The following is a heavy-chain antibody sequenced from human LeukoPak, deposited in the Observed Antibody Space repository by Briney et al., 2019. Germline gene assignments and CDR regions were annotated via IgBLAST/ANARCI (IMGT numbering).Heavy chain of an antibody. CDR1: GFTFSSYS. CDR2: ISWDGGST. Sequence: GGSLRLSCAASGFTFSSYSMNWVRQAPGKGLEWVSLISWDGGSTYYADSVKGRFTISRDNSKNSLYLQMNSLRTEDTALYYCAKAHYSSGWDTWGQGTLVTVSS. V-gene: IGHV3-43*01. CDR3: AKAHYSSGWDT. D-gene: IGHD6-19*01. J-gene: IGHJ5*02.